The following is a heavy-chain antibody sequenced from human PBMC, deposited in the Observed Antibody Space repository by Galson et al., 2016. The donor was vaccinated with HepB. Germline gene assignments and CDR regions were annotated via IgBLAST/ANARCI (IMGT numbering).Heavy chain of an antibody. Sequence: SVKVSCKASGYTFSNHGVNWVRQAPRQRLEWMGWINPGNGDTRYSQNFQGRATITSDTSATTVYMELNRLTSEDTAVYYCVRDPVRGWAPFDYWGQGTLVTVSS. CDR2: INPGNGDT. V-gene: IGHV1-3*01. D-gene: IGHD6-19*01. CDR3: VRDPVRGWAPFDY. J-gene: IGHJ4*02. CDR1: GYTFSNHG.